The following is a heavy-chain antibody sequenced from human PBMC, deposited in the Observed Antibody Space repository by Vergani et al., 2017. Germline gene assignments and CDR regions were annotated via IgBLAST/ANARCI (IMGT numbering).Heavy chain of an antibody. J-gene: IGHJ6*02. D-gene: IGHD3-22*01. CDR1: GFTFSSYA. V-gene: IGHV3-64D*06. Sequence: VQLVESGGGVVQPGRSLRLSCAASGFTFSSYAMNWVRQAPGKGLEFVSAISSNEGSTYYADSVKGRFTISRDNSKNTLYLQMSSLRSEDSAVYYCVKDGGKGGSYDSSGYYYRYYYYGMDVWGQGTTVTVSS. CDR2: ISSNEGST. CDR3: VKDGGKGGSYDSSGYYYRYYYYGMDV.